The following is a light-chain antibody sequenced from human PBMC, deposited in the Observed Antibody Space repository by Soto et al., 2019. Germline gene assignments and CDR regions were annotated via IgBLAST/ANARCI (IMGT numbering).Light chain of an antibody. CDR2: AAS. Sequence: DIQMTQSPSSLSASVGDRVTLTCRASQSISSYLNWYQQKPGKAPKLLIYAASSLLSGVPSRFSGSGSGTYFTLTISSLQPEDFATSSCQQSLTPYTFGQGTKLEIK. CDR1: QSISSY. J-gene: IGKJ2*01. CDR3: QQSLTPYT. V-gene: IGKV1-39*01.